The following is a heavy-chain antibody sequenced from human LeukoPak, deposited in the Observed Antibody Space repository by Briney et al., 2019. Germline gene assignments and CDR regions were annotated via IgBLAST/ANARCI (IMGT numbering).Heavy chain of an antibody. CDR3: ARERELLRFDY. CDR1: GFTFSSYG. V-gene: IGHV3-30*03. CDR2: ISYDGSNK. J-gene: IGHJ4*02. D-gene: IGHD1-26*01. Sequence: GGSLRLSCAASGFTFSSYGMHWVRQAPGKGLEWVAVISYDGSNKYYADSVKGRFTISRDNSKNTLYLQMNSLRAEDTAVYYCARERELLRFDYWGQGTLVTVSS.